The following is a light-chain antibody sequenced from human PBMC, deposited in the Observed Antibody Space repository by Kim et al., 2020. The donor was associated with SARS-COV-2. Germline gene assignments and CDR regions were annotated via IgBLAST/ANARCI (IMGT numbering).Light chain of an antibody. J-gene: IGKJ4*01. CDR1: QSISSY. CDR2: AAS. CDR3: QQSYSTPLT. V-gene: IGKV1-39*01. Sequence: ESVGDRVTITGRASQSISSYLNWYQQKPGKAPKLLIYAASSLQSGVPSRFSGSGSGTDFTLTISSLQPEDFATYYCQQSYSTPLTFGGGTKVDIK.